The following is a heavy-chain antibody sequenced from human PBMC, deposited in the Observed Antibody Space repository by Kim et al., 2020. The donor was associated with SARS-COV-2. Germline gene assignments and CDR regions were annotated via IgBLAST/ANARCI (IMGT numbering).Heavy chain of an antibody. D-gene: IGHD3-10*01. V-gene: IGHV4-59*01. CDR2: IYYSGST. CDR3: ARILWFGELVGWFDP. CDR1: GGSISSYY. J-gene: IGHJ5*02. Sequence: SETLSLTCTVSGGSISSYYWSWIRQPPGKGLEWIGYIYYSGSTNYNPSLKSRVTISVDTSKNQFSLKLSSVTAADTAVYYCARILWFGELVGWFDPWGQGTLVTVSS.